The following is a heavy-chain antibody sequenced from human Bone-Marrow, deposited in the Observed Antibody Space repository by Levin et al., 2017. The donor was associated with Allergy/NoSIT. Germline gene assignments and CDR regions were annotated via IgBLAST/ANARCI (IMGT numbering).Heavy chain of an antibody. CDR1: GGSFSGYF. CDR3: ARRGKTVGATWAFDI. V-gene: IGHV4-34*01. J-gene: IGHJ3*02. D-gene: IGHD1-26*01. CDR2: INHDGST. Sequence: MASETLSLTCAVYGGSFSGYFWSWIRQPPGRGLEWIGEINHDGSTNHNPSLKSRVTISADTSKKQFSLKLSSVTAADTALYFCARRGKTVGATWAFDIWGRGTMVTVSS.